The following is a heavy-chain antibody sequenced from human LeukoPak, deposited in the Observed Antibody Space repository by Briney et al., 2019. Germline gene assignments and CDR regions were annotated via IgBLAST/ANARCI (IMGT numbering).Heavy chain of an antibody. Sequence: GGSLRLSCAASGFTFSSYGMHWVRQAPGKGLEWVAVISYDGSNKYYADSVKGRFTISRDNSKNTLYLQMNSLRAEDTAVYYCAKDLSTVTTSYDTLTGYYYYYYYGMDVWGQGTTVTVSS. J-gene: IGHJ6*02. CDR1: GFTFSSYG. D-gene: IGHD3-9*01. CDR2: ISYDGSNK. V-gene: IGHV3-30*18. CDR3: AKDLSTVTTSYDTLTGYYYYYYYGMDV.